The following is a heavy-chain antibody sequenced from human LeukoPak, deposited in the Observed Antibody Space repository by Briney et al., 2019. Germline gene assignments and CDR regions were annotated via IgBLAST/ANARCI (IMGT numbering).Heavy chain of an antibody. CDR1: GFSFSSYS. D-gene: IGHD3-10*01. J-gene: IGHJ4*02. CDR3: ARDRWFGESLPAHFEY. CDR2: ISTSSSTYT. V-gene: IGHV3-21*01. Sequence: GGSLRLSCVASGFSFSSYSMNWVRQAPGKGLEWVSSISTSSSTYTYYADSVKGRFTISRDNAKNSLYLQMNSLRVEDTAVYYCARDRWFGESLPAHFEYWGQGTLVTVSS.